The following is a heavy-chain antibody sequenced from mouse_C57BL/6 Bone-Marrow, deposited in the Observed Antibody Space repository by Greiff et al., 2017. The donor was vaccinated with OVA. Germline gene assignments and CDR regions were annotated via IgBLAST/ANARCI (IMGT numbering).Heavy chain of an antibody. CDR2: FHPYNDDT. Sequence: VQLQQSGAELVKPGASVKMSCKASGYTFTTYPIEWMKQNHGQSLEWIGNFHPYNDDTKYNEKFKVKATLTVEKSSSTVYLELSRLTSDDSAVYYCGRGGYYGYPWFAYWGQGTLVTVSA. V-gene: IGHV1-47*01. D-gene: IGHD2-2*01. J-gene: IGHJ3*01. CDR3: GRGGYYGYPWFAY. CDR1: GYTFTTYP.